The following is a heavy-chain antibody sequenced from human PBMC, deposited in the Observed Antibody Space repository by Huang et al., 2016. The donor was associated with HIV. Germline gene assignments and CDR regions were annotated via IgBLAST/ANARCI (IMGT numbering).Heavy chain of an antibody. V-gene: IGHV3-30*03. CDR3: ALKGDSSGWEYFRH. Sequence: QVQLVESGGGVVQPGRSLRLSCAASGFIFSNYGMHWVRQAPGKGVEGLAIISYDGSNKYYTDSVKGRFSISRDNSKNTLYLQMNSLRAEDTAVYYCALKGDSSGWEYFRHWGQGTLVTVSS. D-gene: IGHD6-19*01. CDR2: ISYDGSNK. CDR1: GFIFSNYG. J-gene: IGHJ1*01.